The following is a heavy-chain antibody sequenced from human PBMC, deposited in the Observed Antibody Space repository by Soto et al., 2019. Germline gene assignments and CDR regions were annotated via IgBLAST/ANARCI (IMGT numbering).Heavy chain of an antibody. Sequence: PSETLSLTCAVYGGSFSGYYWSWIRQPPGKGLEWIGEINYSGSTNYNPSLKSRVTISVDTSKNQFSLKLSSVTAADTAVYYCARHERRIAAAGTGNWFDPWGQGTLVTVSS. CDR2: INYSGST. CDR3: ARHERRIAAAGTGNWFDP. V-gene: IGHV4-34*01. J-gene: IGHJ5*02. D-gene: IGHD6-13*01. CDR1: GGSFSGYY.